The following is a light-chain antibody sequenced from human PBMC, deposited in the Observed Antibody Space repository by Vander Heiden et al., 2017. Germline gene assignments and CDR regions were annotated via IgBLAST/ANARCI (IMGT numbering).Light chain of an antibody. J-gene: IGKJ4*01. V-gene: IGKV1-33*01. CDR1: QDISNY. CDR3: LQDDNLLLT. CDR2: DAS. Sequence: DIQMTQSPSSLSASVGDRVTITCQASQDISNYLNWYQQKPGKAPKLLIYDASNLETGVPSRFSGSGSGTDFTFTISSLQPEDVATYYCLQDDNLLLTFGGGTKVEIK.